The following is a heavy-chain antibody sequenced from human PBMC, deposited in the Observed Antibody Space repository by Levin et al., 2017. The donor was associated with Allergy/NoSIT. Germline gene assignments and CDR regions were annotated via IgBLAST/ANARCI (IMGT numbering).Heavy chain of an antibody. D-gene: IGHD3-22*01. CDR1: GYTFTSYG. CDR3: ASTYYDSSGRPLNGMDV. Sequence: HGESLKISCKASGYTFTSYGISWVRQAPGQGLEWMGWISAYNGNTNYAQKLQGRVTMTTDTSTSTAYMELRSLRSDDTAVYYCASTYYDSSGRPLNGMDVWGQGTTVTVSS. V-gene: IGHV1-18*01. J-gene: IGHJ6*02. CDR2: ISAYNGNT.